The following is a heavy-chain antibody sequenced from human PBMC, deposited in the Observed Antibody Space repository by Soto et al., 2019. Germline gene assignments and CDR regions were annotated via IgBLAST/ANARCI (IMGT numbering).Heavy chain of an antibody. Sequence: QVQLLESGGGLGTPGGSLRLSCVASEFTVSDYYMAWLRHAPGKGLDWISYISGDSRFTNYADSVKGRFTISRDNAKNSLYLQMHSLRVEDTAVYFCATGQQVRMADIWGQGTMVTVSS. CDR3: ATGQQVRMADI. CDR2: ISGDSRFT. J-gene: IGHJ3*02. V-gene: IGHV3-11*03. D-gene: IGHD6-13*01. CDR1: EFTVSDYY.